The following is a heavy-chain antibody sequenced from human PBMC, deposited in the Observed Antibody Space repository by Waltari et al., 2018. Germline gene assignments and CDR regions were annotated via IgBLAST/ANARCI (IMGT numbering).Heavy chain of an antibody. CDR2: INHSGST. D-gene: IGHD6-13*01. CDR3: ARGYRSSWYSELFDY. V-gene: IGHV4-34*01. J-gene: IGHJ4*02. Sequence: QVQLQQWGAGLLKPSETLSLTCAVYGGSFSGYYWSWIRQPPGKGLEWIGEINHSGSTNYNPSLKSRVTISVDTSKNQFSLKLSSVTAADTAVYYCARGYRSSWYSELFDYWGQGTLVTVSS. CDR1: GGSFSGYY.